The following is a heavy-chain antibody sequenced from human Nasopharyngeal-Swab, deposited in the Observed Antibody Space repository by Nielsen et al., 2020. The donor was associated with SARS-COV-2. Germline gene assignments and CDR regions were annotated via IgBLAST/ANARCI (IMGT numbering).Heavy chain of an antibody. CDR3: ARRRGYSGYAYLDY. V-gene: IGHV4-34*01. Sequence: RQTPGKGLEWIGEINHSGSTNYNPSLKSRVTISVDTSKNQFSLKLSSVTAADTAVYYCARRRGYSGYAYLDYWGQGTLVTVSS. J-gene: IGHJ4*02. CDR2: INHSGST. D-gene: IGHD5-12*01.